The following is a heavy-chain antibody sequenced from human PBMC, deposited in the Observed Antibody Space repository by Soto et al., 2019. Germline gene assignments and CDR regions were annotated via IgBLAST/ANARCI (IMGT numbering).Heavy chain of an antibody. V-gene: IGHV1-69*13. CDR2: IIPTFGTA. J-gene: IGHJ4*02. CDR1: GGTFSSYA. Sequence: ASVKVSCKASGGTFSSYAISWVRQAPGQGLEWMGGIIPTFGTANYAQKFQGRVTITADESTSTAYMELSSLRSEATAVYYCARGWDATYDSSGYVINGFDYWGQGTLVTVSS. CDR3: ARGWDATYDSSGYVINGFDY. D-gene: IGHD3-22*01.